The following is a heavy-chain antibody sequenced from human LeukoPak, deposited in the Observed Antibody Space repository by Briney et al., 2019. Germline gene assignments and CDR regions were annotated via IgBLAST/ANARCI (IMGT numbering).Heavy chain of an antibody. J-gene: IGHJ4*02. CDR1: GFTFSSYA. CDR3: ARDLGSSSLIYFDY. Sequence: GGSLRLSCAASGFTFSSYAMSWVRQAPGKGLEWVSGITGSGGSTYYADSVKGRFTVSRDNSKNTLYLQMNSLRVEDTAVYYCARDLGSSSLIYFDYCGQGTLVTVSS. D-gene: IGHD6-13*01. V-gene: IGHV3-23*01. CDR2: ITGSGGST.